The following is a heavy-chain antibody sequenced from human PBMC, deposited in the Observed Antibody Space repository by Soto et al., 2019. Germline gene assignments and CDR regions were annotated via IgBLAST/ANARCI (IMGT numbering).Heavy chain of an antibody. J-gene: IGHJ4*02. CDR3: SRRLRDYEGY. Sequence: GGSLRLSCAASGFTFSNYWMNWVRQAPGKGLEWVANIKEDGSEKNYGDSVKGRFTISRDNAKNALYLQMNSLRAEDTAVYYCSRRLRDYEGYWGQGTLVTVSS. CDR2: IKEDGSEK. CDR1: GFTFSNYW. V-gene: IGHV3-7*05. D-gene: IGHD4-17*01.